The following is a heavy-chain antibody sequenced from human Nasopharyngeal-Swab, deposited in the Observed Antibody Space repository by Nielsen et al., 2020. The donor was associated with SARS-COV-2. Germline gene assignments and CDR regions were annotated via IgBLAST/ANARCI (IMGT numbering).Heavy chain of an antibody. V-gene: IGHV3-7*01. Sequence: GESLKISCAASGLSFSNYWMSWVRQAPGKGLEWVANIKQDGSEIYYVDSLKGRFTISRGNAKNSLYLQMNSLRAEDTAVYYCARLKYDFWNGPPEDYWGQGTLVTVSS. CDR3: ARLKYDFWNGPPEDY. D-gene: IGHD3-3*01. J-gene: IGHJ4*02. CDR1: GLSFSNYW. CDR2: IKQDGSEI.